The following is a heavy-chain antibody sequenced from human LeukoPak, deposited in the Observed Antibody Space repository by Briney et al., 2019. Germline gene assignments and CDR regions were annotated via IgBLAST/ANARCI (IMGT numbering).Heavy chain of an antibody. D-gene: IGHD3-22*01. CDR3: STDRYYYDSSPRN. CDR2: IKSKTDGGTT. V-gene: IGHV3-15*07. Sequence: GGSLRLSCAASGFTFAHAWMNWVRQPPGKGLEWVGRIKSKTDGGTTDYAAPVKGRFTISRDDSKNTLYLQMNSLTTEDTAVFYCSTDRYYYDSSPRNWGQGTLVTVSS. CDR1: GFTFAHAW. J-gene: IGHJ4*02.